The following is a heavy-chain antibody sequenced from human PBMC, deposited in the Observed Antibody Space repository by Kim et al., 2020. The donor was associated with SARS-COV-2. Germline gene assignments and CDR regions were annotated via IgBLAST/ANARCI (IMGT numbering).Heavy chain of an antibody. J-gene: IGHJ4*02. V-gene: IGHV6-1*01. CDR3: ARERDYGGNSADFDY. Sequence: VSVRSRITITPDNSKNQFALQMNSVTPEDTAVYYCARERDYGGNSADFDYWGQGTLVTVSS. D-gene: IGHD4-17*01.